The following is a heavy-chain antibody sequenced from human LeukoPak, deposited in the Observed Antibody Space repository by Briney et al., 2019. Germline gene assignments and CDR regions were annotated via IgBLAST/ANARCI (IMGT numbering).Heavy chain of an antibody. CDR1: GFTFSSYS. CDR3: AHLAVADHKGGY. D-gene: IGHD6-19*01. CDR2: ISSSSSYI. V-gene: IGHV3-21*01. Sequence: GGSLRLSCAASGFTFSSYSMNWVRQAPGKGLEWVSSISSSSSYIYYADSVKGRFTISRDNAKNSLYLQMNSLRAEDTAVYYCAHLAVADHKGGYWGQGTLVTVSS. J-gene: IGHJ4*02.